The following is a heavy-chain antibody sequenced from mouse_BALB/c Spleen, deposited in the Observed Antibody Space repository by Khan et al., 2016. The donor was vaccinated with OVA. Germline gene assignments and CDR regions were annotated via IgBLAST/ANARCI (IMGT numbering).Heavy chain of an antibody. Sequence: EVRLQQSGAELVKSSATVSLSCTASGLNITDSYMHWLQQSPEQGLEWLGRIDPPNGTTKYYPQFSGKATITADTSSNRAYLHLSSMTSEDTAVYYGDRMARKWGQGTTLTVSS. CDR2: IDPPNGTT. CDR3: DRMARK. J-gene: IGHJ2*01. CDR1: GLNITDSY. V-gene: IGHV14-3*02.